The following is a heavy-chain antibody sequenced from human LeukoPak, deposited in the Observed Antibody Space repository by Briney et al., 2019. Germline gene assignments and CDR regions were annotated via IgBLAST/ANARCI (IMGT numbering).Heavy chain of an antibody. J-gene: IGHJ6*02. CDR2: ISYDGSNK. V-gene: IGHV3-30-3*01. Sequence: GRSLRLSCAASGFTFSSYAMHWVRQAPGKGPEWVAVISYDGSNKYYADSVKGRFTISRDNSKNTLYLQMNSLRAEDTAVYYCARVQQRQWLVLGYYYYGMDVWGQGTTVTVSS. D-gene: IGHD6-19*01. CDR3: ARVQQRQWLVLGYYYYGMDV. CDR1: GFTFSSYA.